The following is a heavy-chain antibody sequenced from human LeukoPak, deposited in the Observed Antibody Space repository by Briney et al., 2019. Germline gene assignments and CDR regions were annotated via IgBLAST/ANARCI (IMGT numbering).Heavy chain of an antibody. J-gene: IGHJ6*02. D-gene: IGHD6-13*01. V-gene: IGHV3-30*18. CDR2: ISYDGSNK. CDR1: GFTFSIYG. Sequence: PGGSLRLSCAASGFTFSIYGMHWVRQAPGKGLEWVAVISYDGSNKYYADSVKGRFTISRDNSKNTLYLQMNSLRAEDTAVYYCANPRGIAAADRSPRSGMDVWGQGTTVTVSS. CDR3: ANPRGIAAADRSPRSGMDV.